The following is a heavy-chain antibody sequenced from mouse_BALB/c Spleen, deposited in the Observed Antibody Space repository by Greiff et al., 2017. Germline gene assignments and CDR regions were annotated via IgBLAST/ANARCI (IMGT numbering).Heavy chain of an antibody. CDR1: GFNIKDYY. CDR2: IDPENGDT. Sequence: SGAELVRSGASVKLSCTASGFNIKDYYMHWVKQRPEQGLEWIGWIDPENGDTEYAPKFQGKATMTADTSSNTAYLQLSSLTSEDTAVYYCNPTVVADYYAMDYWGQGTSVTVSS. D-gene: IGHD1-1*01. CDR3: NPTVVADYYAMDY. J-gene: IGHJ4*01. V-gene: IGHV14-4*02.